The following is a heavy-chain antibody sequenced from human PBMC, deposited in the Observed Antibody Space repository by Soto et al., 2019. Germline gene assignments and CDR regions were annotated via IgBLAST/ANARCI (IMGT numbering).Heavy chain of an antibody. Sequence: QVQLVQSGAEVKKPGSSVKVSCKASGGTFSTSTFTWVRQAPGQGLEWMGRTIPILDAADYAQDFQGRVTITADKSTSTAYMELTSLTSKDTAVYYCARDSPIGSTYSGYDAIDSWGQGTLGTVSS. D-gene: IGHD5-12*01. J-gene: IGHJ4*02. CDR1: GGTFSTST. CDR3: ARDSPIGSTYSGYDAIDS. V-gene: IGHV1-69*08. CDR2: TIPILDAA.